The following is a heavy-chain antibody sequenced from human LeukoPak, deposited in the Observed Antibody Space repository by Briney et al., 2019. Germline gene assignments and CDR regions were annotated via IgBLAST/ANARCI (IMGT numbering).Heavy chain of an antibody. CDR3: ARVDDLDAFDM. Sequence: GRSLRLSCAASGFTFSSYAMHWVRQAPGKGPEWVAVISDDGSNKYYADSVKGRFTISRDNSKNTLYLQMNSLRDEDTAVYYCARVDDLDAFDMWGQGTMVTVSS. CDR2: ISDDGSNK. J-gene: IGHJ3*02. CDR1: GFTFSSYA. D-gene: IGHD2-2*03. V-gene: IGHV3-30*04.